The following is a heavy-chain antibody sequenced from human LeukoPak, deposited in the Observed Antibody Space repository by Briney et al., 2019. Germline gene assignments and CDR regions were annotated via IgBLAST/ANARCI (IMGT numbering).Heavy chain of an antibody. V-gene: IGHV1-46*01. CDR1: GYTFTSYY. Sequence: ASVKVSCKASGYTFTSYYMHWVRQAPGLGLEWMGIINPSGGSTSYAQKFQGRVTMTRDTSTSTVYMELSSLRSEDTAVYYCARQSSHDYGMDVWGQGTTVTVSS. J-gene: IGHJ6*02. CDR2: INPSGGST. CDR3: ARQSSHDYGMDV.